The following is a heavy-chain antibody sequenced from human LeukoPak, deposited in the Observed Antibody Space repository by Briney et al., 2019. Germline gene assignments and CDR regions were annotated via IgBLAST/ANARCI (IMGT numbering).Heavy chain of an antibody. D-gene: IGHD4-17*01. CDR1: GGSISSGGYS. Sequence: SETLSLTCAVSGGSISSGGYSWSWIRQPPGKGLEWIGYIYHGGSTYYNPSLKSRVTISVDRSKNQFSLKLSSVTAADTAVYYCARASYGDYSYWFDPWGQGTLVTVSS. CDR2: IYHGGST. CDR3: ARASYGDYSYWFDP. J-gene: IGHJ5*02. V-gene: IGHV4-30-2*01.